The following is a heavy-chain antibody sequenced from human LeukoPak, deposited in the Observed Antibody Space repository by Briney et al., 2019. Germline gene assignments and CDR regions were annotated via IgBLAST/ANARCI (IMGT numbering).Heavy chain of an antibody. V-gene: IGHV1-69*13. CDR1: GGTFSSYA. Sequence: SVKVSFKASGGTFSSYAISWVRQAPGQGLEWMGGIIPIFGTANYAQKFQGRVTITADESTSTAYMELSSLRSEDTAVYYCARSLGPHPTLYSFDYWGQGTLVTVSS. CDR3: ARSLGPHPTLYSFDY. CDR2: IIPIFGTA. J-gene: IGHJ4*02. D-gene: IGHD2-15*01.